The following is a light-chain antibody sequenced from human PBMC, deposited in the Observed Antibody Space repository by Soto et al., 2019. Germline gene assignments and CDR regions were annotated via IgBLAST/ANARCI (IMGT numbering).Light chain of an antibody. V-gene: IGLV2-23*01. Sequence: QSVLTQPDSVSGSPGQSITISCTGTSSDVGTYNLVSWHQHHPGKAPKLIIYEGSKRPSGVSNRFSGSKSGNTASLTISGLQAEDDADYYCCSFAVGSTLVFGGGTKLTVL. CDR1: SSDVGTYNL. CDR2: EGS. CDR3: CSFAVGSTLV. J-gene: IGLJ2*01.